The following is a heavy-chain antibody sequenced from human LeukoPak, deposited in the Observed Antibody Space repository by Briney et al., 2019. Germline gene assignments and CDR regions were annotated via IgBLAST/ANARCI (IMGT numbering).Heavy chain of an antibody. CDR3: ARIDSSGYYYYYYGMDV. CDR2: ISYDGSNK. V-gene: IGHV3-30-3*01. Sequence: GGSLRLSCAASGFTFSSYAMHWVRQAPGKGLEWVAAISYDGSNKYYADSVKGRFTISRDNSKNTLYLQMNSLRAEDTAVYYCARIDSSGYYYYYYGMDVWGQGTTVTVSS. CDR1: GFTFSSYA. J-gene: IGHJ6*02. D-gene: IGHD3-22*01.